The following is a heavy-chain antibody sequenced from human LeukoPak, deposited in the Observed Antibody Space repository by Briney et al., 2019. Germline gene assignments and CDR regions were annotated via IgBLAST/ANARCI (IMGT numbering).Heavy chain of an antibody. J-gene: IGHJ5*02. CDR2: IKSDGRST. D-gene: IGHD6-13*01. CDR1: GFTFSSYW. Sequence: GGSLRLSCAASGFTFSSYWMHWVRQAPGKGLVWVSYIKSDGRSTNYADSVKGRFTISRDNAKNTLYLQMNSLRAEGTAVYYCARDQGYNWNDIWGQGTLVTVSS. V-gene: IGHV3-74*01. CDR3: ARDQGYNWNDI.